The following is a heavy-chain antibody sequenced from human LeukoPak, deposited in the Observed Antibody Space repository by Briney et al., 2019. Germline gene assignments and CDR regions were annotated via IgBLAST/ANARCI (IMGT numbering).Heavy chain of an antibody. Sequence: PSETLSLTXTVSGGSISSSSYYWGWIRQPPGKGLEWIGSIYYSGSTYYNPSLKSRVTISVDTSKNQFSLKLSSVTAADTAVYYCASFRLFCSSTSCYSWGQGTLVTVSS. D-gene: IGHD2-2*02. V-gene: IGHV4-39*01. J-gene: IGHJ4*02. CDR3: ASFRLFCSSTSCYS. CDR2: IYYSGST. CDR1: GGSISSSSYY.